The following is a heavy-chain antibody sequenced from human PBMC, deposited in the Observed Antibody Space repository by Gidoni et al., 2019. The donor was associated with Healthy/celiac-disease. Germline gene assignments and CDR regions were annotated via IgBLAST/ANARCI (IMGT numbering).Heavy chain of an antibody. CDR3: ARESIAAAGRAPNWFDP. CDR2: IIPIFGTA. CDR1: RGTFSSYA. V-gene: IGHV1-69*01. D-gene: IGHD6-13*01. J-gene: IGHJ5*02. Sequence: QVQLVQSGAEVKKPGSSVKVSCKASRGTFSSYAISWVRQAPGQGLEWMGGIIPIFGTANYAQKFQGRVTITADESTSTAYMELSSLRSEDTAVYYCARESIAAAGRAPNWFDPWGQGTLVTVSS.